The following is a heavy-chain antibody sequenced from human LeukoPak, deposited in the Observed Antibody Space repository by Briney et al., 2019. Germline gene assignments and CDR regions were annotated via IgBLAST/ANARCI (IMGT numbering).Heavy chain of an antibody. CDR3: ASQGITVTGTGDWFDP. V-gene: IGHV1-2*02. D-gene: IGHD6-19*01. J-gene: IGHJ5*02. CDR2: INPNSGGT. Sequence: ASVKVSCKASGYTFTCYYMHWVRQAPGQGLEWMGWINPNSGGTNYAQKFQGRVTMTRDTSISTAYMELSRLRSDDTAVYYCASQGITVTGTGDWFDPWGQGTLVTVSS. CDR1: GYTFTCYY.